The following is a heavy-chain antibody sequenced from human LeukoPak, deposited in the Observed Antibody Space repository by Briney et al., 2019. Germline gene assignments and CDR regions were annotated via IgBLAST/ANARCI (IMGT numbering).Heavy chain of an antibody. Sequence: GGSLRLSCAASGFTFSSYAMSWVRQAPGKGLEWVSAISGSGGSTYYADSVKGRFTISRDNAKNSLYLQMNSLRAEDTAVYYCARDGSFAGYFDYWGQGTLVTVSS. CDR2: ISGSGGST. V-gene: IGHV3-23*01. CDR3: ARDGSFAGYFDY. D-gene: IGHD2/OR15-2a*01. CDR1: GFTFSSYA. J-gene: IGHJ4*02.